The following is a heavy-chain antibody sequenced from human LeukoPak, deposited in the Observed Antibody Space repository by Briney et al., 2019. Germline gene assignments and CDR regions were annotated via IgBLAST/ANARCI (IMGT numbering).Heavy chain of an antibody. CDR1: GFTVSSNY. J-gene: IGHJ4*02. CDR3: AKDANYYGSGSYYIGTYYFDY. D-gene: IGHD3-10*01. Sequence: GGSLRLSCAASGFTVSSNYMSWVRQAPGKGLEWVSVIYSGGSTYYADSVKGRFTISRDNSKNTLYLQMNSLRAEDTAVYYCAKDANYYGSGSYYIGTYYFDYWGQGTLVTVSS. CDR2: IYSGGST. V-gene: IGHV3-66*01.